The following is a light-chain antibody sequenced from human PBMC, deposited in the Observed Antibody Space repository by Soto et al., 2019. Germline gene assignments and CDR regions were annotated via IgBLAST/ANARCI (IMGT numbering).Light chain of an antibody. J-gene: IGLJ1*01. Sequence: QCVLTQPPSLCGATAEGVTIFYTGHISNIGGGYDVHWYQHRPGTAPKLLIFGNSNRPSGVPVPDRFSGSKSGTSAYLAITGLQAEDEGDYYCQSYDSTLDASYVFGTGTKVTVL. CDR1: ISNIGGGYD. V-gene: IGLV1-40*01. CDR3: QSYDSTLDASYV. CDR2: GNS.